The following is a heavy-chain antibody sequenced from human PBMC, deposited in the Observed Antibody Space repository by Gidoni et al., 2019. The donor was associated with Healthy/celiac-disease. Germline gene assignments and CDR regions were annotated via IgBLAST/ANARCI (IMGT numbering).Heavy chain of an antibody. J-gene: IGHJ3*02. CDR2: ISGSGGST. D-gene: IGHD1-26*01. CDR3: AKDLSGATHAFDI. Sequence: EVQLLESGGGLVQPGGSLRLSCAASVFTFSSYAMSWVRQAPGKGLDWVSAISGSGGSTYYADSVKGRFTISRDNSKNTLYLQMNSLRAEDTAVYYCAKDLSGATHAFDIWGQGTMVTVSS. V-gene: IGHV3-23*01. CDR1: VFTFSSYA.